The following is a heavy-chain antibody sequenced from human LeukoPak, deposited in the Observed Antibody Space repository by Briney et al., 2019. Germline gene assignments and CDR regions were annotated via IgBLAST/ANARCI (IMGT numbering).Heavy chain of an antibody. CDR3: ARPGYSGYESWFDP. Sequence: SETLSLTCAVYGGSFSGYYWSWIRQPPGKGLEWIGEINHSGSTNYNPSLKSRVTISVDTSKNQFSLKLSSVTAADTAVYYCARPGYSGYESWFDPWGQGTLVTVSS. CDR1: GGSFSGYY. V-gene: IGHV4-34*01. D-gene: IGHD5-12*01. J-gene: IGHJ5*02. CDR2: INHSGST.